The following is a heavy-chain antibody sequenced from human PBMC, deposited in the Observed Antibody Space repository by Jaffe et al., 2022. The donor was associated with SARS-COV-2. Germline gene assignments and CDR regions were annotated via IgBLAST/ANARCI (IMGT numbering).Heavy chain of an antibody. Sequence: QVQLQESGPGLVKPSETLSLTCTVSGGSISSYYWSWIRQPAGKGLEWIGRIYTSGSTNYNPSLKSRVTMSVDTSKNQFSLKLSSVTAADTAVYYCAREGVEPHSHDYGDYELQHWGQGTLVTVSS. V-gene: IGHV4-4*07. CDR2: IYTSGST. CDR3: AREGVEPHSHDYGDYELQH. D-gene: IGHD4-17*01. CDR1: GGSISSYY. J-gene: IGHJ1*01.